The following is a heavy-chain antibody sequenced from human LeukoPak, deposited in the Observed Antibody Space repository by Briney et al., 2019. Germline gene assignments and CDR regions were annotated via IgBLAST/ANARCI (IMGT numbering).Heavy chain of an antibody. V-gene: IGHV4-30-4*01. CDR1: GGPITSGDYY. Sequence: SETLSLTCTVSGGPITSGDYYWRWIRQSPGKGLEWIGFIYFSGRTYYNPSLKSRLTISVDTSKNHFSLKVSSVSAADTAVYYCARTGGTDYNWLDPWGQGTLVTVSS. CDR2: IYFSGRT. D-gene: IGHD5-12*01. J-gene: IGHJ5*02. CDR3: ARTGGTDYNWLDP.